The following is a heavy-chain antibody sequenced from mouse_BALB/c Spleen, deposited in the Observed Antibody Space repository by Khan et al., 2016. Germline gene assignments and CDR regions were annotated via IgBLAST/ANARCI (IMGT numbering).Heavy chain of an antibody. D-gene: IGHD1-1*01. V-gene: IGHV9-3-1*01. Sequence: QFQLVQSGPELKKPGKTVKISCKASGYTFTNYGMNWVKQAPGKGLKWMGWINPYSGELTYADDFKGRFAFSLETSANTAYLQINNLKNEDTATYFYARYRYYYGSSRYFDVWVAGSTVTVSS. CDR2: INPYSGEL. CDR1: GYTFTNYG. CDR3: ARYRYYYGSSRYFDV. J-gene: IGHJ1*01.